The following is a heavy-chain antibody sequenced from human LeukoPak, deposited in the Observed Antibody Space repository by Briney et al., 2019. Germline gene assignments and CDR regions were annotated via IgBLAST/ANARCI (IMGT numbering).Heavy chain of an antibody. J-gene: IGHJ4*02. CDR1: GYTFTGYY. CDR3: ATLVGATTFSDY. D-gene: IGHD1-26*01. V-gene: IGHV1-2*02. CDR2: INPNSGGT. Sequence: ASVKVSCKASGYTFTGYYMHWVRQAPGQWLEWMGWINPNSGGTNYAQKCQGRVTMTRDTTISTAYMELSRLRSDDTAVYYCATLVGATTFSDYWGPGTLVTVSS.